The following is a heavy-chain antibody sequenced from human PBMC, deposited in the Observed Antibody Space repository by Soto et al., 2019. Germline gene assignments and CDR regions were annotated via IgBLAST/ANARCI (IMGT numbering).Heavy chain of an antibody. V-gene: IGHV1-18*01. CDR3: ARHHLGFFWFDP. Sequence: ASVKVSCKASGYTFTSYGISWVRQAPGQGLEWMGWISAYNGNTNYAQKLQGRVTMTTDTSTSTAYMELRSLGSDDTAVYYCARHHLGFFWFDPWGQGTLVTVSS. J-gene: IGHJ5*02. CDR2: ISAYNGNT. D-gene: IGHD3-10*01. CDR1: GYTFTSYG.